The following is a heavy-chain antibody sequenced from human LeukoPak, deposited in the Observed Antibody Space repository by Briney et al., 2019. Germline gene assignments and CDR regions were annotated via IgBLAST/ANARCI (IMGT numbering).Heavy chain of an antibody. Sequence: PSETLSLTCTVSGDSISSYYWSWIRQPPGKGLEWIGYIYYSGSTNYNPSLKTRVTISVDTSKNQFSLKLSSVTAADTAVYYCARMPPPPTAMHYYYYMDVWGKGTTATVSS. CDR2: IYYSGST. CDR1: GDSISSYY. D-gene: IGHD2-2*01. J-gene: IGHJ6*03. CDR3: ARMPPPPTAMHYYYYMDV. V-gene: IGHV4-59*01.